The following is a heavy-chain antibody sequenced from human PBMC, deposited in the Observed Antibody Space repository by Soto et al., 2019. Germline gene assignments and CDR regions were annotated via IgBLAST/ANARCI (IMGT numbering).Heavy chain of an antibody. D-gene: IGHD2-21*01. CDR2: ISGSGGST. Sequence: PGGSLGLSCAASGFTFSSNPMSWVRQAPGKGLEWVSAISGSGGSTYYADSVRGRFTISRDNSKNTLYLQMNSLRAEDTAVYYNANVLFGERAYNWIYPLGLGTLLTVSS. V-gene: IGHV3-23*01. CDR1: GFTFSSNP. CDR3: ANVLFGERAYNWIYP. J-gene: IGHJ5*02.